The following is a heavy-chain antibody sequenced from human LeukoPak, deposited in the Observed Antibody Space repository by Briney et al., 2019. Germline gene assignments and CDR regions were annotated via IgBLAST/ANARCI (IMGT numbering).Heavy chain of an antibody. CDR1: GFTFSSYA. J-gene: IGHJ4*02. V-gene: IGHV3-23*01. CDR2: ISGRGDRT. CDR3: ANRPGNHDILTQYYFDF. D-gene: IGHD3-9*01. Sequence: GGSLRLSCAASGFTFSSYAMTWVRQAPGKGLEWVSVISGRGDRTYYADSVRGRFTISRDNSKNTLYLQMNSLRAEDKAVYYCANRPGNHDILTQYYFDFWGQGTLVTVSS.